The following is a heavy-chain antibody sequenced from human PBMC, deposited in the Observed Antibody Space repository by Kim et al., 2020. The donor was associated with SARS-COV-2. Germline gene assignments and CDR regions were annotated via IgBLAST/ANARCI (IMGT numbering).Heavy chain of an antibody. CDR1: GFTFSNAW. CDR2: IKSKTDGGTT. CDR3: TFIVGATEFDY. J-gene: IGHJ4*02. V-gene: IGHV3-15*01. D-gene: IGHD1-26*01. Sequence: GGSLRLSCAASGFTFSNAWMSWVRQAPGKGLEWVGRIKSKTDGGTTDYAAPVKGRFTISRDDSKNTLYLQMNSLKTEDTAVYYCTFIVGATEFDYWGQGTLVTVSS.